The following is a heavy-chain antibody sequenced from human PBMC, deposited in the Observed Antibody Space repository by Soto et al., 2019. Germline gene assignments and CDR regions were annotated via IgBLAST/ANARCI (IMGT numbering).Heavy chain of an antibody. J-gene: IGHJ6*02. Sequence: GGSLRLSCTASGFTFGEYAMSWFRQAPGKGLEWVGFIRSKAYGGTTEYAASVKGRFTISRDDSKSIAYLQMNSLKTEDTAVYYCTREDTSLKDYGMDVWGQGTTVTVSS. CDR1: GFTFGEYA. D-gene: IGHD5-18*01. CDR3: TREDTSLKDYGMDV. CDR2: IRSKAYGGTT. V-gene: IGHV3-49*03.